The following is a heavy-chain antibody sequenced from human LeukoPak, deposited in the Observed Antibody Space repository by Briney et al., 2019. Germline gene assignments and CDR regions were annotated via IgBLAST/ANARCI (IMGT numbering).Heavy chain of an antibody. CDR1: GFAFSSYS. V-gene: IGHV3-48*02. CDR3: ARGGGSGSYSNY. Sequence: GGSLRLSCAASGFAFSSYSMNWVRQAPGKGLEWVSYISGSTSTIYYADPVKGRFTISRDNAKNSLYLQMNSLRDEDTAVYYCARGGGSGSYSNYWGQGTLVTVSS. D-gene: IGHD3-10*01. J-gene: IGHJ4*02. CDR2: ISGSTSTI.